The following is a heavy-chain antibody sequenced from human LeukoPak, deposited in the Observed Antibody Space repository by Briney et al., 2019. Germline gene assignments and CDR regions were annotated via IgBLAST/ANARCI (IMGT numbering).Heavy chain of an antibody. CDR2: ISASGGST. D-gene: IGHD1-26*01. V-gene: IGHV3-23*01. CDR3: ARHPAGATLVDF. J-gene: IGHJ4*02. CDR1: GFTFSSFA. Sequence: GGSLRLSCAASGFTFSSFATSWVRQAPGKGLEWVSGISASGGSTYYADSVKGRFTISRDSSKNTLYLQMNSLRAEDTAVYYCARHPAGATLVDFWGQGTLVTVAS.